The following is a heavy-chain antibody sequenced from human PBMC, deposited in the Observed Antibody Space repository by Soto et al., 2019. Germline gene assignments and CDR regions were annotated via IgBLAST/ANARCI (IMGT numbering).Heavy chain of an antibody. Sequence: SETLSLTCTVSGGSISSSSYYWGWIRQPPGKGLEWIGSIYYSGSTYYNPSLKSRVTISVDTSKNQFSLKLSSVTAADTAVYYCARRNDDILTGYYGMDVWGQGTTVTVSS. CDR2: IYYSGST. D-gene: IGHD3-9*01. CDR3: ARRNDDILTGYYGMDV. CDR1: GGSISSSSYY. V-gene: IGHV4-39*01. J-gene: IGHJ6*02.